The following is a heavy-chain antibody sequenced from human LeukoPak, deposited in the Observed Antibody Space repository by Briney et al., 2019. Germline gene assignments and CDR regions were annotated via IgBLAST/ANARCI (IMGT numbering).Heavy chain of an antibody. CDR2: ISGSGGST. V-gene: IGHV3-23*01. CDR1: GFTFSSYA. CDR3: AKGRKTLGGSTSPHPDYYYYGMDV. D-gene: IGHD2-2*01. Sequence: GGSLRLSCAASGFTFSSYAMSWVRQAPGKGLEWVSAISGSGGSTYYADSVKGRFTISRDNSKNTLYLQMNSLRAEDTAVYYCAKGRKTLGGSTSPHPDYYYYGMDVWGQGTTVTVSS. J-gene: IGHJ6*02.